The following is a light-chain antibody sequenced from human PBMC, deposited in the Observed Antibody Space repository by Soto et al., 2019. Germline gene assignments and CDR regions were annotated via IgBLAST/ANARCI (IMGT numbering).Light chain of an antibody. J-gene: IGKJ1*01. Sequence: ELVLTQSPGTLSLSPGDRATLSCRASQSDDSPYLAWYQQKPGQAPRLLMSAASKRATGTPERFSGSGSGTEFTLTISRLEPEDSAVYYCQEYGSSRTFGQGTKVEIK. CDR3: QEYGSSRT. CDR2: AAS. CDR1: QSDDSPY. V-gene: IGKV3-20*01.